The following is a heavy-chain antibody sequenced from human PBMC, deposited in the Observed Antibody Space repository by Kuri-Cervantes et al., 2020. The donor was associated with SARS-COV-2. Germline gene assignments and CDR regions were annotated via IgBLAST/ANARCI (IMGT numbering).Heavy chain of an antibody. CDR3: ARGRYDFWSGFFPPTL. D-gene: IGHD3-3*01. CDR2: INSDGSST. V-gene: IGHV3-74*01. CDR1: GFTFSNYW. Sequence: GESLKISCAASGFTFSNYWMHWVRQGPGKGLVWVSRINSDGSSTSYADSVKGRFTISRDNAKNSLYLQMNSLRAEDTAVYYCARGRYDFWSGFFPPTLWGQGTLVTVSS. J-gene: IGHJ4*02.